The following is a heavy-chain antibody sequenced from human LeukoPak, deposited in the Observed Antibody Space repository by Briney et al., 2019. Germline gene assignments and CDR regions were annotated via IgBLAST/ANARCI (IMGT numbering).Heavy chain of an antibody. D-gene: IGHD3-9*01. J-gene: IGHJ5*02. Sequence: ASVKVSCKASGYTFTSYDVNWVRQATGQGLEWMGWMNPNSGNTGYAQKFQGRVTMTRNTSISTAYMELSSLRSEDTAVYYCARGRAYYDILAGFDPWGQGTLVTVSS. CDR3: ARGRAYYDILAGFDP. V-gene: IGHV1-8*01. CDR2: MNPNSGNT. CDR1: GYTFTSYD.